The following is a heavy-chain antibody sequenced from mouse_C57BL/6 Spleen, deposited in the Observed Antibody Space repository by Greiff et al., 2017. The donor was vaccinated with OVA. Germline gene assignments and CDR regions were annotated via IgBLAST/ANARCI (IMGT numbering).Heavy chain of an antibody. Sequence: VRLQQPGAELVRPGSSVKLSCKASGYTFTSYWMDWVKQRPGQGLEWIGNIYPSDSETHYNQKFKDKATLTVDKSSSTAYMQLSSLTSEDSAVYYCARSPYDYLDYWGQGTTLTVSS. V-gene: IGHV1-61*01. CDR3: ARSPYDYLDY. CDR1: GYTFTSYW. J-gene: IGHJ2*01. D-gene: IGHD2-3*01. CDR2: IYPSDSET.